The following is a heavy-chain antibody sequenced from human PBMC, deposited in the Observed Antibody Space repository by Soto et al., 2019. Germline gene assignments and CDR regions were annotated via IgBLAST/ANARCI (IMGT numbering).Heavy chain of an antibody. D-gene: IGHD5-12*01. V-gene: IGHV1-69*13. CDR1: GGTFSSYA. CDR3: ASTGGWLRLPMDV. CDR2: IIPIFGTA. J-gene: IGHJ6*02. Sequence: SVKVSCKASGGTFSSYAFTWVRQAPGQGLEWMGGIIPIFGTANYAQKFQGRVTFTADESTSTAYMELSSLISEDTAVYYCASTGGWLRLPMDVWGQGTTVTVSS.